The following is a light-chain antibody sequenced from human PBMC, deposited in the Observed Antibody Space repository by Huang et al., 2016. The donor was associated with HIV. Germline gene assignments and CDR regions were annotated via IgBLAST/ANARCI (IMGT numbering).Light chain of an antibody. CDR2: DAS. CDR1: QSVSSY. Sequence: EIVLTQSPATLSLSPGERATLSCRASQSVSSYLAWYQQKPGQAPRLLIYDASNRATGIPARFSGSGSGTDFTITISSLEPEDFAVYYCQQRLGTFGPGTKVDIK. V-gene: IGKV3-11*01. CDR3: QQRLGT. J-gene: IGKJ3*01.